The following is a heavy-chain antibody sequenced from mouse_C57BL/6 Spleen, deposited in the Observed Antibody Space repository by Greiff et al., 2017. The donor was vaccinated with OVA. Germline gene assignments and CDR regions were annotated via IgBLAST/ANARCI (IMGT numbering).Heavy chain of an antibody. V-gene: IGHV1-26*01. CDR2: INPNNGGT. D-gene: IGHD2-12*01. J-gene: IGHJ3*01. CDR1: GYTFTDYY. CDR3: ARSYYKGASAY. Sequence: EVKLVESGPELVKPGASVKISCKASGYTFTDYYMNWVKQSHGKSLEWIGDINPNNGGTSYNQKFKGKATLTVDKSSSTAYMELRSLTSEDSAVYYCARSYYKGASAYWGQGTLVTVSA.